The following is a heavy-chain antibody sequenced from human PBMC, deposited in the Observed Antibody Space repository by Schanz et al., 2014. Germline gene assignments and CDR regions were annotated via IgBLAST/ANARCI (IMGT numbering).Heavy chain of an antibody. CDR1: GYSFTTYD. D-gene: IGHD4-17*01. CDR2: MNPTTGNR. CDR3: AIHYGDRAL. V-gene: IGHV1-8*01. J-gene: IGHJ4*02. Sequence: QVQSVQSGAEVKKPGASVRVSCKASGYSFTTYDVNWVGQATGQGLKWMGWMNPTTGNRGYAQNFQGRVTMTRDTTLKTAYMEMADLRLEDAGLYCCAIHYGDRALWGQGTLITVSS.